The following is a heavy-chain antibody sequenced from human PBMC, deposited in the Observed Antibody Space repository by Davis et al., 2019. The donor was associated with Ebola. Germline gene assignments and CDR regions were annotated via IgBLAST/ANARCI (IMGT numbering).Heavy chain of an antibody. CDR1: GGSFSGYY. J-gene: IGHJ4*02. Sequence: PSETLSLTCAVYGGSFSGYYWSWIRQPPGKGLEWIGEINHSGSTNYNPSLKSRVTISVDTSKNQFSLKLSSVTAADTAVYYCARGKDYYGSGIYDYWGQGTLVTVSS. CDR3: ARGKDYYGSGIYDY. D-gene: IGHD3-10*01. V-gene: IGHV4-34*01. CDR2: INHSGST.